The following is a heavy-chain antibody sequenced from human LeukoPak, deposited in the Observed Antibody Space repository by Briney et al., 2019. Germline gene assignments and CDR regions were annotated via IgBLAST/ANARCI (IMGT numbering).Heavy chain of an antibody. V-gene: IGHV3-30*02. J-gene: IGHJ4*02. CDR3: AKGSGWYLDY. D-gene: IGHD6-19*01. CDR2: IQYDGSGQ. Sequence: GGSLRLSCAASGFTFSNYGMHWVRQAPGKGLEWVAFIQYDGSGQYYADSAKGRFTFSRDNFKHTLYLQMNSLRPEDTAVYYCAKGSGWYLDYWGQGTLVTVSS. CDR1: GFTFSNYG.